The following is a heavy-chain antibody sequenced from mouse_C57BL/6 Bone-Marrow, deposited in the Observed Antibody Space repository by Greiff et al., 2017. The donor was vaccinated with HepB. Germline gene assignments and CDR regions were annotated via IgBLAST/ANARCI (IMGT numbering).Heavy chain of an antibody. CDR1: GYTFTSYW. Sequence: QVQLQQPGAELVKPGASVKMSCKASGYTFTSYWITWVKQRPGQGLEWIGDIYPGSGSTNYNEKFKSKATLTVDKSSSTAYMELSSLTSEDSAVYYCARYDYDGFAYWGQGTLVTVSA. CDR2: IYPGSGST. D-gene: IGHD2-4*01. V-gene: IGHV1-55*01. CDR3: ARYDYDGFAY. J-gene: IGHJ3*01.